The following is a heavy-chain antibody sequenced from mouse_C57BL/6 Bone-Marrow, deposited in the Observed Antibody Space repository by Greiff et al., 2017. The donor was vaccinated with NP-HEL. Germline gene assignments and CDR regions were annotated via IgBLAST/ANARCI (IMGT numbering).Heavy chain of an antibody. V-gene: IGHV1-9*01. Sequence: QVQLQQSGAELMKPGASVKLSCKATGYTFTGYWIEWVKQRPGHGLEWIGEILPGSGSTNCNEKFKGKATFTADTSSNTAYMQLSSLTTEDSAIYYCARAPHYYDYLYFDYWGQGTTLTVSS. D-gene: IGHD2-4*01. J-gene: IGHJ2*01. CDR2: ILPGSGST. CDR1: GYTFTGYW. CDR3: ARAPHYYDYLYFDY.